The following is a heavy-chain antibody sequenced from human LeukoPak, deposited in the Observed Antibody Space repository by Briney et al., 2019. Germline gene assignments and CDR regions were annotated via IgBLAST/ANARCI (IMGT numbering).Heavy chain of an antibody. CDR2: INSEGRST. CDR1: GFTFSSYW. V-gene: IGHV3-74*01. D-gene: IGHD5-18*01. Sequence: GGSLRLSCAASGFTFSSYWMHWVRQAPGKGLVWVSRINSEGRSTSYADSVKGRFTISRDNAKNTLYLQMNSLRAEDTAVYYCARVDTAMGWAFDIWGQGTMVTVSS. J-gene: IGHJ3*02. CDR3: ARVDTAMGWAFDI.